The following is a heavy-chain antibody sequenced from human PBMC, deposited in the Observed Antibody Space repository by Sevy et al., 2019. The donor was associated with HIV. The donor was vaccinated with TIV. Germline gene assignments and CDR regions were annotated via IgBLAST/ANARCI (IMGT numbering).Heavy chain of an antibody. Sequence: SETLSLTCTVSGGSITSLYWNWIRQPPGMGLEWIANIYYNGHINYNPSLKSRVTLSLDTSKNQFSLRLSSVIAADTAMYYCAGENAWGRGYSWGQGTLVTVSS. CDR2: IYYNGHI. V-gene: IGHV4-59*08. J-gene: IGHJ4*02. CDR3: AGENAWGRGYS. D-gene: IGHD1-26*01. CDR1: GGSITSLY.